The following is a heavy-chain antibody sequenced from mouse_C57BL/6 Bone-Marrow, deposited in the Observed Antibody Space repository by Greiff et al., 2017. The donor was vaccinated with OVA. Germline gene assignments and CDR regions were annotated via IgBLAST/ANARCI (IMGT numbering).Heavy chain of an antibody. CDR1: GYTFTDYE. Sequence: VKLVESGAELVRPGASVTLSCKASGYTFTDYEMHWVKQTPVHGLEWIGAIDPETGGTAYNQKFKGKAILTADKSSSTAYMELRSLTSEDSAVYYCTREGSYFDYWGQGTTLTVSS. J-gene: IGHJ2*01. CDR3: TREGSYFDY. V-gene: IGHV1-15*01. CDR2: IDPETGGT.